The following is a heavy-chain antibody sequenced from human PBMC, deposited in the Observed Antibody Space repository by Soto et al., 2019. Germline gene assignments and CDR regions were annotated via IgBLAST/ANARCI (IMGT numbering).Heavy chain of an antibody. V-gene: IGHV3-74*01. CDR1: GFTFSYYW. J-gene: IGHJ3*01. D-gene: IGHD1-26*01. Sequence: EVQLVESGGGLVRPGGSLRLSCAASGFTFSYYWMHWVRQAPGKGLVWVSRIHSDGSSTTYADFVTGRFIISRDNARNTVDLQMNSGRVEDTAVYYCARGDRGAFDLWGQGTVVTVSS. CDR3: ARGDRGAFDL. CDR2: IHSDGSST.